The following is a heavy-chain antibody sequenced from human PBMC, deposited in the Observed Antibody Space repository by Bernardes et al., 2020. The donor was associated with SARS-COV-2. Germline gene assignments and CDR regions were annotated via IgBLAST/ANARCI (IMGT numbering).Heavy chain of an antibody. CDR1: GFTFSDYY. Sequence: SLSLSCAASGFTFSDYYMSWIRPAPGKGLEWVSYISSSSSYTNYADSVKGRFTISRDNAKNSLYLQMNSLRAEDTAVYYCARVGSSWRTAKYGMDVWGQGTTVTVSS. CDR3: ARVGSSWRTAKYGMDV. CDR2: ISSSSSYT. V-gene: IGHV3-11*05. J-gene: IGHJ6*02. D-gene: IGHD6-13*01.